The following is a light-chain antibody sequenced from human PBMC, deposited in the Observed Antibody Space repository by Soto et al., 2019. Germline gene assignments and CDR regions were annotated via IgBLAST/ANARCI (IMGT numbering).Light chain of an antibody. V-gene: IGKV1-33*01. J-gene: IGKJ5*01. CDR1: QDISNY. CDR2: DAS. CDR3: QQYDNLPIT. Sequence: DIQMTQSPSSLSASVGDRVTITCQASQDISNYLNWYQRKPGKAPKLLIYDASNLETGVPSRSSGSGSGTDFTFTISSLQPEDIATYYCQQYDNLPITFGQGTRLEIK.